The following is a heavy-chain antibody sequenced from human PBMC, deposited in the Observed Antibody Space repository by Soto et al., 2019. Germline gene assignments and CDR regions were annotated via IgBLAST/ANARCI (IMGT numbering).Heavy chain of an antibody. V-gene: IGHV1-46*01. CDR3: ARSSSSWYLGYYYYGMDV. J-gene: IGHJ6*02. Sequence: ASVKVSCKASGYTFTSYYMHWVRQAPGQGLEWKGIINPSGGSTSYAQKLQGRVTMTRDTSTSTVYMELSSLRSEDTAVYYCARSSSSWYLGYYYYGMDVWGQGTTVTVSS. CDR2: INPSGGST. CDR1: GYTFTSYY. D-gene: IGHD6-13*01.